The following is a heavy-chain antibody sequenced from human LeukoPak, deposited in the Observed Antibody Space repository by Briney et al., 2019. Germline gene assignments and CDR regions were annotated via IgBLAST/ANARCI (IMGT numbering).Heavy chain of an antibody. J-gene: IGHJ4*02. V-gene: IGHV3-30*03. Sequence: PGGSLRLSCAASGFTFSSYSMNWVRQAPGKGLEWVAVISYDGSNKYYADSVKGRFTISRDNSKNTLYLQMNSLRAEDTAVYYCARDPHYYESSGYYYVAYYFDYWGQGTLVTVSS. CDR2: ISYDGSNK. CDR1: GFTFSSYS. D-gene: IGHD3-22*01. CDR3: ARDPHYYESSGYYYVAYYFDY.